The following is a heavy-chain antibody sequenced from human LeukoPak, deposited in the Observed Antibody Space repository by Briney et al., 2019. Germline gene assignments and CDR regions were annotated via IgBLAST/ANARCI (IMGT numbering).Heavy chain of an antibody. CDR2: MKGDGSEI. CDR3: AKDSVPAATYTYFDY. Sequence: GESLRLSCAASGFIFSKYWMDWVRQVPGKGLEWVANMKGDGSEIYYVDSVKGRFTISRDNAKNSLYLQMNNLRAEDTAIYYCAKDSVPAATYTYFDYWGQGTLVTVSS. CDR1: GFIFSKYW. D-gene: IGHD2-2*01. J-gene: IGHJ4*02. V-gene: IGHV3-7*03.